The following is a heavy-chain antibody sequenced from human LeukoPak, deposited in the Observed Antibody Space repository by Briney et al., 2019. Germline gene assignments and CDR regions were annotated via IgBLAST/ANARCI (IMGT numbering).Heavy chain of an antibody. J-gene: IGHJ3*02. Sequence: SETLSLTCAVYGGSFSGYYWSWIHQPPGKGLEWIGEINHSGSTNYNPSLKSRVTISVDTSKNQFSLKLSSVTAADTAVYYCARGPGGYCSGGSCYGNAFDIWGQGTMVTVSS. CDR2: INHSGST. V-gene: IGHV4-34*01. D-gene: IGHD2-15*01. CDR3: ARGPGGYCSGGSCYGNAFDI. CDR1: GGSFSGYY.